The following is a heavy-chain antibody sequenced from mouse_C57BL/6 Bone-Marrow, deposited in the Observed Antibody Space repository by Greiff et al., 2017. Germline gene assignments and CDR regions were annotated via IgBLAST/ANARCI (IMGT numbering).Heavy chain of an antibody. V-gene: IGHV1-19*01. J-gene: IGHJ4*01. CDR2: LNPYNGGT. CDR1: GYTFTDYY. CDR3: SSLPDPHYYAFDY. Sequence: EVQLQQSGPVLVKPGASVKMSCKASGYTFTDYYMNWVKQSHGQSLAWIGVLNPYNGGTSYNQKFKGKATLTVDTSSSTAYMALNSLTSEDSAVXYYSSLPDPHYYAFDYWGQGTSVTVSS.